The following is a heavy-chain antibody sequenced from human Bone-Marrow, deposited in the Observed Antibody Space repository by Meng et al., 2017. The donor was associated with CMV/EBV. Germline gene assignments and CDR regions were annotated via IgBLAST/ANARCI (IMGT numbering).Heavy chain of an antibody. D-gene: IGHD3-16*01. V-gene: IGHV1-3*04. Sequence: QVQFAQAGAGVQKHGAAVKVSCKVSGYSFNTFAIHWVRQAPGQRLEWMGWSNTDSGATNYLQKFQGRVTITIDTSASTAYLELISLTAEDTAVYFCALGGGEHNWIGPWGQGTLVTVSS. CDR2: SNTDSGAT. CDR3: ALGGGEHNWIGP. CDR1: GYSFNTFA. J-gene: IGHJ5*02.